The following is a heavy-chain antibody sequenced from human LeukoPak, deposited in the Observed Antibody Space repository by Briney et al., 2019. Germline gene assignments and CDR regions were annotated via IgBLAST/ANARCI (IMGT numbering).Heavy chain of an antibody. D-gene: IGHD3-22*01. V-gene: IGHV4-59*01. CDR1: GGSISSYY. J-gene: IGHJ6*03. CDR2: IYYSGST. Sequence: PSETLSLTCTVSGGSISSYYWSWIRQPPGKGLEWIGYIYYSGSTNYNPSLKSRVTISVDTSKNQFSLKLSSVTAADTAVYYCARKGGDSSGYYPLYYYMDVWGKGTTVTISS. CDR3: ARKGGDSSGYYPLYYYMDV.